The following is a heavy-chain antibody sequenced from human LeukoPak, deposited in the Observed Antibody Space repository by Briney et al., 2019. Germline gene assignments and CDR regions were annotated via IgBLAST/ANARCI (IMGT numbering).Heavy chain of an antibody. CDR1: GFTFSRYW. V-gene: IGHV3-74*01. CDR3: ARVEDYYYDSSGPGGGGVDF. Sequence: TGGSLRLSCEAPGFTFSRYWMHWDRQPPGKGLVWVSRISSDGGSTTYAGSVKGRFTISRDNAKNTLYLQMNSLRAEDTAVYYCARVEDYYYDSSGPGGGGVDFWGQGTLVTVSS. J-gene: IGHJ4*02. D-gene: IGHD3-22*01. CDR2: ISSDGGST.